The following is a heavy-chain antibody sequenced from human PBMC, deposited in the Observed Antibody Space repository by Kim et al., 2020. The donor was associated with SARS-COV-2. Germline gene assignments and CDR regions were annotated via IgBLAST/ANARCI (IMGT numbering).Heavy chain of an antibody. V-gene: IGHV1-18*01. J-gene: IGHJ6*03. Sequence: ASVKVSCKASGYTFSNYGINWVWQAPGQGLEWMGWISAYNGNTNYAQKLQGRVTMTTDTSTTTAYMDLTSLTYDDTAVYYCVRGSVRGLDYYYMDVWGKG. CDR3: VRGSVRGLDYYYMDV. CDR2: ISAYNGNT. D-gene: IGHD4-4*01. CDR1: GYTFSNYG.